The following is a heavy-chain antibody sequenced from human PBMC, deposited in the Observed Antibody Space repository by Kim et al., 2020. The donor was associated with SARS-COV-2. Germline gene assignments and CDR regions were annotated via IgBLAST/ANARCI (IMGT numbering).Heavy chain of an antibody. D-gene: IGHD3-3*01. Sequence: DYAAPVKGRFTSSRDDSKNTLYLQMNSLKTEDTAVYYCTTQYYDFSPGGYWGQGTLVTVSS. V-gene: IGHV3-15*01. CDR3: TTQYYDFSPGGY. J-gene: IGHJ4*02.